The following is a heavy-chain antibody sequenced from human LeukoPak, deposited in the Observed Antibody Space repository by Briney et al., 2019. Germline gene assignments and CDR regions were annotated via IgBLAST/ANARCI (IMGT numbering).Heavy chain of an antibody. CDR2: IKQDRSEK. CDR1: GFTFTNYW. Sequence: GGSLRLSCAASGFTFTNYWMSWVRQAPGKGLELVANIKQDRSEKYYVDSVKGRFTISRDNAKNSLYLQMNSLRAEDTAVYYCARVLRYFDWLLYDYWGQGTLVTVSS. V-gene: IGHV3-7*04. J-gene: IGHJ4*02. D-gene: IGHD3-9*01. CDR3: ARVLRYFDWLLYDY.